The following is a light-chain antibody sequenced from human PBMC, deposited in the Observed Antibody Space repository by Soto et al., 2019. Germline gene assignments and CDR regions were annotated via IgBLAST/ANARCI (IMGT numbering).Light chain of an antibody. CDR3: ISYTSDDVRYV. CDR2: EVS. Sequence: QSALTQPASVSGTPGQSITISCTGSNSDVGLYDFVSWYQHHPGRAPKLIVSEVSHRPSGISNRFSGSKSGNTASLTISGRQSEDEADYYCISYTSDDVRYVFGTGTKVTVL. V-gene: IGLV2-14*01. CDR1: NSDVGLYDF. J-gene: IGLJ1*01.